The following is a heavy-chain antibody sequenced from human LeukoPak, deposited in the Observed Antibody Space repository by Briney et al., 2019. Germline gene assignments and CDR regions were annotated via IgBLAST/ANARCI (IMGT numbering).Heavy chain of an antibody. CDR2: FDPEDGET. Sequence: GTSVKVSCKVSGYTLTELSMHWVRQAPGKRLGWRGGFDPEDGETIYAQKFQGRVTMTEDTSTDTAYMELSSLRSEDTAVYYCATGDVYDYVWGSYPRYWGQGTLVTVSS. V-gene: IGHV1-24*01. CDR3: ATGDVYDYVWGSYPRY. CDR1: GYTLTELS. D-gene: IGHD3-16*01. J-gene: IGHJ4*02.